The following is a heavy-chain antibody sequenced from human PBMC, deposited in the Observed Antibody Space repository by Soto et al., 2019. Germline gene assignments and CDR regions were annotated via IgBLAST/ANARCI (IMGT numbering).Heavy chain of an antibody. CDR1: GYKFTTFW. D-gene: IGHD2-15*01. CDR2: IDPTDSFT. CDR3: ARPASGGSRDASDV. V-gene: IGHV5-10-1*03. Sequence: EVQLEQSAAEVKKPGEPLKISCKASGYKFTTFWLNWVRQTPGKGLEWLGRIDPTDSFTNYSPPFEGHVTISVDRSISTAYLQWNSLQASDTAIYYCARPASGGSRDASDVWGQGTTGTVSS. J-gene: IGHJ3*01.